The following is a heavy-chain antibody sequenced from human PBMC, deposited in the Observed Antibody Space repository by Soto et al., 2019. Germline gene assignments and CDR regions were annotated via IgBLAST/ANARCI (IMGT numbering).Heavy chain of an antibody. Sequence: ALRLSCSASVFPFSDHYMYWVRQAPGKGLEWVGRTRNKANSYTTEYAASVKGRFTISRDDSKNSLYLQMNSLKTEDTAVYYCAQGTAVAGTYPYWGQGTLVTVSS. CDR1: VFPFSDHY. CDR2: TRNKANSYTT. D-gene: IGHD6-19*01. CDR3: AQGTAVAGTYPY. J-gene: IGHJ4*02. V-gene: IGHV3-72*01.